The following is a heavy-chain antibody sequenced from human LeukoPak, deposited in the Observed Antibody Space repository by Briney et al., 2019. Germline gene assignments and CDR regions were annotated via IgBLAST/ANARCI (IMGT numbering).Heavy chain of an antibody. CDR2: INPNSGGT. CDR3: ARSVPTYYYDSSGIEESG. J-gene: IGHJ4*02. V-gene: IGHV1-2*02. CDR1: GYTFTGYY. D-gene: IGHD3-22*01. Sequence: GASVKVSCKASGYTFTGYYMHWVRQAPGQGLEWMGWINPNSGGTNYAQKFQGRVTMTRDTSISTAYMELSRLRSDDTAVYYCARSVPTYYYDSSGIEESGWGQGTLVTVSS.